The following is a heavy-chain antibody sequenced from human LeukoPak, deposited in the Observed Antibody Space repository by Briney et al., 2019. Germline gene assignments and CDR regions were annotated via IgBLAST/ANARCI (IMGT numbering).Heavy chain of an antibody. CDR1: GGPISSYY. V-gene: IGHV4-59*13. CDR3: ARAPYDFWSPSVAFDI. J-gene: IGHJ3*02. D-gene: IGHD3/OR15-3a*01. CDR2: IYYSGST. Sequence: SDTLSLTCTVSGGPISSYYGSWIRQPTGKGLEWIGYIYYSGSTNYNPSLKSRVTISVETSKNQCSLKRSSVTAADTAVYYCARAPYDFWSPSVAFDIWGQGTMVTVSS.